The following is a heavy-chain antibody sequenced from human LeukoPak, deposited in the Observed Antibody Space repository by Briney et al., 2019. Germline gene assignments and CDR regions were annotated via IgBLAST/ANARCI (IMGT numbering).Heavy chain of an antibody. CDR1: GFTFSSYS. CDR3: ATMGYFDY. Sequence: PGGSLRLSCAASGFTFSSYSMNWVRQAPGKGLEWVSYISSSSSTIYYADSVKGRFTISRDNAKNSLYLQMSSLRAEDTAVYYCATMGYFDYWGQGTLVTVSS. CDR2: ISSSSSTI. J-gene: IGHJ4*02. V-gene: IGHV3-48*01. D-gene: IGHD3-10*01.